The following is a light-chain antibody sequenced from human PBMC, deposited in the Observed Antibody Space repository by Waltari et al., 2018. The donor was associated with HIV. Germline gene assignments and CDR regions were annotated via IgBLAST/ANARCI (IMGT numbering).Light chain of an antibody. CDR3: SSYAGSNNYVV. J-gene: IGLJ2*01. V-gene: IGLV2-8*01. Sequence: QSALTQPPSASGSPAQSVTISCTGTSNNVGRYDYVSWYQQHPGKAPKLMIYEVSKRPSGVPDRFSGSKSGNTASLTVSGLQAEDEADYYCSSYAGSNNYVVFGGGTKLTVL. CDR2: EVS. CDR1: SNNVGRYDY.